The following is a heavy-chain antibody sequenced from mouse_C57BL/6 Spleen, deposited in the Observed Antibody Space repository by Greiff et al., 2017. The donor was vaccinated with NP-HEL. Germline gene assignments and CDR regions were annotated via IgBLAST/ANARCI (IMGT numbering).Heavy chain of an antibody. CDR2: IRSKSNNYAT. CDR3: VRHDYDGYFDY. CDR1: GFSFNTYA. Sequence: EVKVVESGGGLVQPKGSLKLSCAASGFSFNTYAMNWVRQAPGKGLEWVARIRSKSNNYATYYADSVKDRFTISRDDSESMLYLQMNNLKTEDTAMYYCVRHDYDGYFDYWGQGTTLTVSS. D-gene: IGHD2-4*01. V-gene: IGHV10-1*01. J-gene: IGHJ2*01.